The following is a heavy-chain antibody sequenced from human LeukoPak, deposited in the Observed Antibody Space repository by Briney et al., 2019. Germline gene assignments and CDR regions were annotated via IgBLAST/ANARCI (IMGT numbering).Heavy chain of an antibody. CDR3: ARDWGGFGYCSGGSCYSSFDY. CDR1: GYTFTSYG. CDR2: ISAYNGNT. V-gene: IGHV1-18*01. Sequence: ASVKVSCKASGYTFTSYGISWVRQAPGQGLEWMGWISAYNGNTNYAQKLQGRVTMTTDTSTSTAYMELRSLRSDVTAVYYCARDWGGFGYCSGGSCYSSFDYWGQGTLVTVSS. J-gene: IGHJ4*02. D-gene: IGHD2-15*01.